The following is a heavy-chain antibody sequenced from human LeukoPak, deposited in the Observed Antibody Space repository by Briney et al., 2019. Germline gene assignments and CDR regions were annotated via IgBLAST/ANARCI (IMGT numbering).Heavy chain of an antibody. CDR2: IYYSGST. CDR1: GGSISSGGYY. CDR3: ARAALGYCSSTSCFNSDY. J-gene: IGHJ4*02. Sequence: SETLSLTCTVPGGSISSGGYYWSWIRQHPGKGLEWIGYIYYSGSTYYNPSLKSRVTISVDTSKYQFSLKLSSVTAADTAVYYCARAALGYCSSTSCFNSDYWGQGTLVTVSS. D-gene: IGHD2-2*01. V-gene: IGHV4-31*03.